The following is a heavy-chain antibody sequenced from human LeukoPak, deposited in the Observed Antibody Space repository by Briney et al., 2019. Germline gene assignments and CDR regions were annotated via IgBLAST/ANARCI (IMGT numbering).Heavy chain of an antibody. D-gene: IGHD4-23*01. Sequence: GASVKVSCKASGYSFSTHWMHWVRQAPGQGLEWMGIINPSGGFTSYAQKLQGRVTVTRDTSTSTAYMELRSLRSDDTAVYYCARDLVLTTVVTTEYYYYYMDVWGKGTTVTISS. CDR2: INPSGGFT. V-gene: IGHV1-46*01. CDR1: GYSFSTHW. CDR3: ARDLVLTTVVTTEYYYYYMDV. J-gene: IGHJ6*03.